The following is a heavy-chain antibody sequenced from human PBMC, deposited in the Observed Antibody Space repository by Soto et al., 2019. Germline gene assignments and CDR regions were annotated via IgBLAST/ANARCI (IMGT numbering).Heavy chain of an antibody. CDR3: ARDGKDIVVVPAAMPSNYYYYYYMDV. D-gene: IGHD2-2*01. J-gene: IGHJ6*03. CDR1: GYPFTSYG. V-gene: IGHV1-18*01. CDR2: ISAYNGNT. Sequence: ASVKVSCKASGYPFTSYGISWVRQAPGQGLEWMGWISAYNGNTNYAQKLQGRVTMTTDTSTSTAYMELRSPRSDDTAVYYCARDGKDIVVVPAAMPSNYYYYYYMDVWGKGTTVTVSS.